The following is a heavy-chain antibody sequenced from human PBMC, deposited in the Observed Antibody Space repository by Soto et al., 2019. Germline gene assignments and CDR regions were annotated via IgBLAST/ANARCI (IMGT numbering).Heavy chain of an antibody. CDR1: GFSFSSYG. Sequence: GGSLRLSCTTSGFSFSSYGMHWVRQAPGKGLEWVAVISYDGSNKYYADSVKGRFTISRDNSKNTLYLQMNSLRAEDTAVDYWANGLSFDPWGQGTLVTVSS. J-gene: IGHJ5*02. V-gene: IGHV3-30*18. CDR2: ISYDGSNK. CDR3: ANGLSFDP. D-gene: IGHD3-22*01.